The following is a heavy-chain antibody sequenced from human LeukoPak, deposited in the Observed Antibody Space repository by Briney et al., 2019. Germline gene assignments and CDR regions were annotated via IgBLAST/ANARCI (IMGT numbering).Heavy chain of an antibody. CDR1: GFTFSSYA. CDR2: ISGSGGST. Sequence: GGSLRLSCAASGFTFSSYAMSWVRQAPGKGLEWVSVISGSGGSTYYADSVKGRFTISRDNSKNTLYLQMNSLRAEDTAVYYCARVEWEDYYYYMDVWGKGTTVTVSS. D-gene: IGHD1-26*01. J-gene: IGHJ6*03. V-gene: IGHV3-23*01. CDR3: ARVEWEDYYYYMDV.